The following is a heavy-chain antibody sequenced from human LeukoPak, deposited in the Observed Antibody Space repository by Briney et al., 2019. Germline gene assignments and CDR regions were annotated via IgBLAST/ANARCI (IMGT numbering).Heavy chain of an antibody. CDR1: GYTFSSYG. J-gene: IGHJ4*02. CDR3: ARGRNFDY. Sequence: ASVKVPCKASGYTFSSYGISWVRQAPGQGLEWMGWISAYSGDTNYAQKFQGRVIMTTDTSTSPAYMELRSLRSDDTAVYYCARGRNFDYWGQGTLVTVSS. CDR2: ISAYSGDT. V-gene: IGHV1-18*04.